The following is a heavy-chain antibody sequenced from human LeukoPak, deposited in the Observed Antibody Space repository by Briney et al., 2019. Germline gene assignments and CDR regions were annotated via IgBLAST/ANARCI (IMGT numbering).Heavy chain of an antibody. Sequence: SQTLSLTCTVSGGSISSGGYYWSWIRQHPGKGLEWIGYIYYSGSTYYNPSLKSRVTIAVDTSKNQFSLKLSSVTAADTAVYYCARDPMWFGEPCWGQGTLVTVSS. CDR1: GGSISSGGYY. D-gene: IGHD3-10*01. V-gene: IGHV4-31*03. CDR2: IYYSGST. J-gene: IGHJ4*02. CDR3: ARDPMWFGEPC.